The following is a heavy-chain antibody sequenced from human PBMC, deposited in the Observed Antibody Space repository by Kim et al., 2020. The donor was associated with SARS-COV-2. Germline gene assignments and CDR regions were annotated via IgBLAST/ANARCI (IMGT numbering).Heavy chain of an antibody. CDR1: GGSISSGGYY. V-gene: IGHV4-31*03. J-gene: IGHJ4*02. Sequence: SETLSLTCTVSGGSISSGGYYWSWIRQHPGKGLEWIGYIYYSGSTYYNPSLKSRVTISVDTSKNQFSLKLSSVTAADTAVYYCARAASGWPGDYFDYWGQGTLVTVSS. CDR2: IYYSGST. CDR3: ARAASGWPGDYFDY. D-gene: IGHD2-15*01.